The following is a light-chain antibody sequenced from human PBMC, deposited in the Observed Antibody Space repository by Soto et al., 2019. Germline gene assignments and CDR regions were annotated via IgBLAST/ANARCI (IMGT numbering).Light chain of an antibody. CDR2: GAS. CDR1: QSVSSSY. J-gene: IGKJ5*01. Sequence: EIVMTQSPATLSLSPGERSTLSFSSSQSVSSSYLSWYQQKPGQAPRLLIYGASTRATGIPDRFSGSGSGTDFTLTISRLEPEDFAVYYCQQYGSSPPITFGQGTRLEIK. CDR3: QQYGSSPPIT. V-gene: IGKV3-20*01.